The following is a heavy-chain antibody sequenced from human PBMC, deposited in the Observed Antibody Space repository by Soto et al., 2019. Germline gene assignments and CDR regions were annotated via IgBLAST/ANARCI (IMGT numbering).Heavy chain of an antibody. J-gene: IGHJ4*02. Sequence: QVQLQQWGAGLLKPSETLSLTCAVYGGSFSGYYWTWIRQPPGTGLEWIGEINHSGSTNYNPSLKRRVTISVDTSKNKFSLKLTSVTAADADVYYCARDKITGLFDYWGQGTLVTVSS. D-gene: IGHD2-8*02. CDR1: GGSFSGYY. CDR2: INHSGST. CDR3: ARDKITGLFDY. V-gene: IGHV4-34*01.